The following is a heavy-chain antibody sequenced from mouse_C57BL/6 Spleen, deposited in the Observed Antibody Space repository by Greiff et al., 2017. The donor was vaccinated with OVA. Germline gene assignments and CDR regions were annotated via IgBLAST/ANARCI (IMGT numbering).Heavy chain of an antibody. CDR2: ISGGGGNT. D-gene: IGHD2-2*01. V-gene: IGHV5-9*01. CDR3: ARHLVLYYFDY. J-gene: IGHJ2*01. Sequence: EVNVVESGGGLVKPGGSLKLSCAASGFTFSSYTMSWVRQTPEKRLEWVATISGGGGNTYYPDSVKGRFTISRDNAKNTLYLQMSSLRSEDTALYYCARHLVLYYFDYWGQGTTLTVSS. CDR1: GFTFSSYT.